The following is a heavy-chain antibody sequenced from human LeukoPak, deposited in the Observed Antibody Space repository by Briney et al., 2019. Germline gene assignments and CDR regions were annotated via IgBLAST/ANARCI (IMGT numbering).Heavy chain of an antibody. Sequence: GGSLRLSCAASGFTFSSYWMHWVRQAPGKGLEWVSGISWNSGSIGYADSVKGRFTISRDNAKNSLYLQMNSLRAEDTALYYCAKVDTASHDAFDIWGQGTMVTVSS. J-gene: IGHJ3*02. D-gene: IGHD2-21*02. CDR3: AKVDTASHDAFDI. V-gene: IGHV3-9*01. CDR1: GFTFSSYW. CDR2: ISWNSGSI.